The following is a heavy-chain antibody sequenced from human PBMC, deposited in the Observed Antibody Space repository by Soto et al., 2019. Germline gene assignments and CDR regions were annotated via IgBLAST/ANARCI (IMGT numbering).Heavy chain of an antibody. J-gene: IGHJ5*02. V-gene: IGHV4-34*01. Sequence: PSETLSLTCAVNGDSFSGNYWTWIRQPPGKGLQWIGEINYSGSTNYNPSLKSRVSMLVDTSKNQFSLKLRSVTAADTAIYYCARGSLWLDPWGQGTMVTVYS. CDR2: INYSGST. CDR1: GDSFSGNY. CDR3: ARGSLWLDP.